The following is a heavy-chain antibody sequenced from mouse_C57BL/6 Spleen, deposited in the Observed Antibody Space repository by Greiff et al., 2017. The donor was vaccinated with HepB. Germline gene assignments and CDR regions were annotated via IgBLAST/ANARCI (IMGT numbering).Heavy chain of an antibody. J-gene: IGHJ4*01. D-gene: IGHD2-5*01. Sequence: QVQLQQSGPELVKPGASVKISCKASGYAFSSSWMNWVKQRPGKGLEWIGRIYPGDGDTNYNGKFKGKATLTADKSSSTAYMQLSSLTSGDSAVYFCARTYSNYEGYAMDYWGQGTSVTVSS. CDR1: GYAFSSSW. CDR2: IYPGDGDT. V-gene: IGHV1-82*01. CDR3: ARTYSNYEGYAMDY.